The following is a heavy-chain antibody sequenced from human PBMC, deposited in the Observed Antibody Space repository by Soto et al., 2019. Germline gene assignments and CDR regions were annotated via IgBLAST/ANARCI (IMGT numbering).Heavy chain of an antibody. CDR2: IYYSGNT. CDR3: ARDRLMATAGTARHYFGLDV. CDR1: GGSIRSGGYY. Sequence: SDTLSLTCTVSGGSIRSGGYYWSWVRQNPRRGLEWIGNIYYSGNTYYNPSLKSRLTISVDTSKNQFSLNLSSVTAADTAVYYCARDRLMATAGTARHYFGLDVWGQGTTVTVS. J-gene: IGHJ6*02. D-gene: IGHD5-18*01. V-gene: IGHV4-31*03.